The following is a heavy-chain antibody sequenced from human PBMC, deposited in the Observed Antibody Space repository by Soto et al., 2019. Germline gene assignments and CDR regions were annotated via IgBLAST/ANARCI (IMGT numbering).Heavy chain of an antibody. CDR1: GGTFSSYA. Sequence: QVQLVQSGAEVRKPGSSVKLSCKSSGGTFSSYAISWVRQAPGQGLEWMGGIIPIFGAANYAQKVQGRVTITSDESKKTAYMELSSLKSEETAVYSCERRGDSQPAYYYYGMDVWGQGTTVTVSS. J-gene: IGHJ6*02. V-gene: IGHV1-69*01. CDR2: IIPIFGAA. CDR3: ERRGDSQPAYYYYGMDV. D-gene: IGHD3-16*01.